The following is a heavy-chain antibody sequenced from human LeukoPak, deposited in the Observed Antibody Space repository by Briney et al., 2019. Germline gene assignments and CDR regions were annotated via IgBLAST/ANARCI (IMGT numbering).Heavy chain of an antibody. CDR1: GFTFTNAW. Sequence: GGSLRLSCAASGFTFTNAWMNWVRQAPGKGLEWVGRIKSETDGGTTDYAAPVKGRFTISRDDSENTLYLQVNSLKTEDTAVYYCTRIFRTAHFDYWGQGTPVTVSS. J-gene: IGHJ4*02. D-gene: IGHD2/OR15-2a*01. CDR2: IKSETDGGTT. V-gene: IGHV3-15*07. CDR3: TRIFRTAHFDY.